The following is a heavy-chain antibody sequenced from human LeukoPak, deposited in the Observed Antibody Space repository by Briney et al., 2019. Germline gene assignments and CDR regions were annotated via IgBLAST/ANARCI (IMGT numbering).Heavy chain of an antibody. D-gene: IGHD6-13*01. Sequence: GSSVKVSCKASGGTFNKYSISWVRQGPGQGPEWMGGIIPMFVTANYAQKFQGRLTITADKSTSTAYMELSSLRSEDTAVYYCARDDFSSARAFDIWGQGTMVTVSS. J-gene: IGHJ3*02. CDR3: ARDDFSSARAFDI. CDR1: GGTFNKYS. V-gene: IGHV1-69*06. CDR2: IIPMFVTA.